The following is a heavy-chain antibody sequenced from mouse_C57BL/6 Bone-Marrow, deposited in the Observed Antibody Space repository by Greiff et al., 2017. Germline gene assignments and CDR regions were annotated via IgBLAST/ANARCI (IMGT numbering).Heavy chain of an antibody. V-gene: IGHV7-3*01. Sequence: EVKVVESGGGLVQPGGSLSLSCAASGFTFTDYYMSWVRQPPGKALEWLGFIRNKANGYTTEYSASVKGRFTISRDNSQSILYLQMNALRAEDSATYYCARYEGNYGYFDYWGQGTTLTVSS. J-gene: IGHJ2*01. D-gene: IGHD1-1*01. CDR2: IRNKANGYTT. CDR1: GFTFTDYY. CDR3: ARYEGNYGYFDY.